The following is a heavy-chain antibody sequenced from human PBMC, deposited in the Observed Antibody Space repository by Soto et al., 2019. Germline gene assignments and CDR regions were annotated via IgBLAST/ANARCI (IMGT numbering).Heavy chain of an antibody. CDR2: ITYDGSNK. V-gene: IGHV3-30*18. Sequence: QVQLVESGGGVVQPGRSLRLSCAASGFTFSIYGIHRVRQAPGKGLEWVAVITYDGSNKYYADSVKGRFTISSDNSKNTLYLQMNSLRAEDASVYYCAKDSSSWAIYWYFDLWGRGSLFTVSS. CDR1: GFTFSIYG. D-gene: IGHD6-13*01. CDR3: AKDSSSWAIYWYFDL. J-gene: IGHJ2*01.